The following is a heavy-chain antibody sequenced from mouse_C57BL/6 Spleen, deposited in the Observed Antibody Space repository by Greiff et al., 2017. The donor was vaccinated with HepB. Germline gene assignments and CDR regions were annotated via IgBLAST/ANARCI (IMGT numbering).Heavy chain of an antibody. CDR1: GYTFTNYW. J-gene: IGHJ2*01. CDR2: IYPGGGYT. Sequence: VQLVESGAELVRPGTSVKMSCKASGYTFTNYWIGWAKQRPGHGLEWIGDIYPGGGYTNYNEKFKGKATLTADKSSSTAYMQFSSLTSEDSAIYYCARRDGGYFDYWGQGTTLTVSS. V-gene: IGHV1-63*01. D-gene: IGHD2-3*01. CDR3: ARRDGGYFDY.